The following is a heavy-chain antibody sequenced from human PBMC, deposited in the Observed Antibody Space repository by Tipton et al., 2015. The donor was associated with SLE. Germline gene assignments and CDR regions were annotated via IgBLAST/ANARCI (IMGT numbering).Heavy chain of an antibody. Sequence: TLSLTCTVSGGSTSSGGYYWSWIRQHPGKGLEWIGYIYYSGSTYYNPSLKSRVTISVDTSKNQFSLKLSSVTAADTAVYYCAGGINGYAAFDIWGQGTMVTVSS. CDR2: IYYSGST. V-gene: IGHV4-31*03. J-gene: IGHJ3*02. CDR1: GGSTSSGGYY. CDR3: AGGINGYAAFDI. D-gene: IGHD2-8*01.